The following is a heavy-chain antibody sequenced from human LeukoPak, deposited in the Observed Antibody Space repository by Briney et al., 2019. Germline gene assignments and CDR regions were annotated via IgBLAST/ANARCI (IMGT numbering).Heavy chain of an antibody. CDR3: ASAAVAGNFGY. D-gene: IGHD6-19*01. CDR2: ISSSSSYI. V-gene: IGHV3-21*01. CDR1: GFTFSSYS. J-gene: IGHJ4*02. Sequence: GGAQRLSCAASGFTFSSYSMNWVRQAPGKGLEWVSSISSSSSYIYYADSVKGRFTISRDNAKNSLYLQMNSLRAEDTAVYYCASAAVAGNFGYWGQGTLVTVSS.